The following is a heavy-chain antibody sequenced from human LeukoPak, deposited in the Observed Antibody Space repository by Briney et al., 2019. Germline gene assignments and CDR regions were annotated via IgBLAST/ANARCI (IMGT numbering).Heavy chain of an antibody. Sequence: ASVKVSCKASGYTFSSYDINWVRQATGQGLEWMGWMNPNSGNTGYAQKFQGRVTMTRNTSISTAYMELSSLRSEDTAVYYCARGSRDHGDYGKTFLGYYYYMDVWGKGTTVTVSS. CDR3: ARGSRDHGDYGKTFLGYYYYMDV. J-gene: IGHJ6*03. CDR2: MNPNSGNT. CDR1: GYTFSSYD. D-gene: IGHD4-17*01. V-gene: IGHV1-8*01.